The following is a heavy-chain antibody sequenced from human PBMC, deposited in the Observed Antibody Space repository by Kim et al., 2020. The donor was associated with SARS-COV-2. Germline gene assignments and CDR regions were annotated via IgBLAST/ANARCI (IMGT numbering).Heavy chain of an antibody. D-gene: IGHD3-22*01. J-gene: IGHJ4*02. CDR3: ANSVSRYYYDSSVGGLLGY. Sequence: GGSLRLSCAASGFTFSSYAMSWVRQAPGKGLEWVSAISGSGGSTYYADSVKGRFIISRDNFKNTLYLQMNSLRAEDTAVYYCANSVSRYYYDSSVGGLLGYWGQGTLVTVSS. CDR1: GFTFSSYA. CDR2: ISGSGGST. V-gene: IGHV3-23*01.